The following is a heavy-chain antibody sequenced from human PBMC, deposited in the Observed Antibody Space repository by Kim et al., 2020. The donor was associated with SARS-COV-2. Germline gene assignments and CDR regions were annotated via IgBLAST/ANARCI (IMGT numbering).Heavy chain of an antibody. Sequence: SGPTLVKPTQTLTLTCTFSGFSLSTNGVGVGWIRQPPGKALEWLALIYWDDDKRYSPSLKSRLTITKDTSKNQVVLTMINMDPVDTATYYCAHRQRGAWELSNWFDPWGQGTLVTVSS. D-gene: IGHD1-26*01. J-gene: IGHJ5*02. CDR3: AHRQRGAWELSNWFDP. V-gene: IGHV2-5*02. CDR1: GFSLSTNGVG. CDR2: IYWDDDK.